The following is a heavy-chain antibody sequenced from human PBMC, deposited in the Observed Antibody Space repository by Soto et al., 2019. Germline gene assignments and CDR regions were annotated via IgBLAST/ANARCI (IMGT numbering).Heavy chain of an antibody. CDR2: IYYSGST. J-gene: IGHJ5*02. D-gene: IGHD2-2*01. CDR1: GGSISSSSYY. Sequence: SETLSLTCTVSGGSISSSSYYWGWIRQPPGKGLEWIGSIYYSGSTYYNPSLKSRVTISVDTSKNQFSLKLSSVTAADTAVYYCARNHIVVVPAARGRGWFDPWGQGTLVTVSS. V-gene: IGHV4-39*01. CDR3: ARNHIVVVPAARGRGWFDP.